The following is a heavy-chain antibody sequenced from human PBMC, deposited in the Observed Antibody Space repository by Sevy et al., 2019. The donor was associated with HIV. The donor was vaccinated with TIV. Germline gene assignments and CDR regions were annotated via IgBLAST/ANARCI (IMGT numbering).Heavy chain of an antibody. V-gene: IGHV3-33*01. Sequence: GWSLRLSCVASQFNFDTYAIHWVRQAPGKGLEWVAMIWYDGSSKDYAESVKGRFVISRDNSQNTAFLQMNSLRAEDTGVYYCATNMVHAGAYDSYFNFWGQGSLVTVSS. CDR2: IWYDGSSK. CDR1: QFNFDTYA. D-gene: IGHD3-10*01. CDR3: ATNMVHAGAYDSYFNF. J-gene: IGHJ4*02.